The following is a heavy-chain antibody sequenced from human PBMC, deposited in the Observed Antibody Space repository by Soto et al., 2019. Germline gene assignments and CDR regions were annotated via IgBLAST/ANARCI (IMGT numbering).Heavy chain of an antibody. J-gene: IGHJ6*02. CDR3: ARRTGAYYNYGMDV. V-gene: IGHV4-59*12. CDR1: GGSITNYY. Sequence: SETLSLTCTVSGGSITNYYWSWIRQPPGKGLEWIGYIYHTGSTCYNPSLKSRVTISVDTSKNQFSLKLSSVTAADTAVYYCARRTGAYYNYGMDVWGQGTTVTVSS. D-gene: IGHD2-8*02. CDR2: IYHTGST.